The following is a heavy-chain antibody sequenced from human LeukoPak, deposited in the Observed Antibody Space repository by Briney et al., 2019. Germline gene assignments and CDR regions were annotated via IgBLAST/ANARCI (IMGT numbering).Heavy chain of an antibody. D-gene: IGHD3/OR15-3a*01. V-gene: IGHV3-23*01. CDR2: ISGSGGST. J-gene: IGHJ6*03. CDR3: AKSGAALDDNYYYYMDV. CDR1: GFTFSSYG. Sequence: PGGSLRLSCAASGFTFSSYGMSWVRQAPGKGLEWVSAISGSGGSTYYADSVKGRFTISRDNSKNTLYLQMISLRAEDTAVYYCAKSGAALDDNYYYYMDVWGKGTTVTVSS.